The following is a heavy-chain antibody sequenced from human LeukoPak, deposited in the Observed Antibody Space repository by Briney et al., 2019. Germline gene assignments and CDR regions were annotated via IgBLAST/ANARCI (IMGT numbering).Heavy chain of an antibody. CDR2: ISYDGSNK. Sequence: GRSLRLSCAASGFTFSSYGMHWVRQAPGKGLEWVAVISYDGSNKYYADSVKGRFTISRDNSKNTLYLQMNSLRAEDTAVYYCAKTSRYYYGSGSYSAKGYYYYGMDVWGQGTTVTVSS. CDR3: AKTSRYYYGSGSYSAKGYYYYGMDV. D-gene: IGHD3-10*01. V-gene: IGHV3-30*18. J-gene: IGHJ6*02. CDR1: GFTFSSYG.